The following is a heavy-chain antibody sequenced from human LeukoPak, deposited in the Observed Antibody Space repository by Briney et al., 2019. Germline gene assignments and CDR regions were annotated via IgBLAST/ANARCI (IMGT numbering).Heavy chain of an antibody. J-gene: IGHJ4*02. D-gene: IGHD1-26*01. CDR3: ARGRGGATTGFDH. CDR1: GYTFSGYY. V-gene: IGHV1-2*02. Sequence: ASVKVSCKASGYTFSGYYMHWVRQAPRQGLESMGWINSNSGARNYAPKFQGRVTFSRDNSISTAYMELSSLRSDDTAIYYCARGRGGATTGFDHWGQGTLVTVS. CDR2: INSNSGAR.